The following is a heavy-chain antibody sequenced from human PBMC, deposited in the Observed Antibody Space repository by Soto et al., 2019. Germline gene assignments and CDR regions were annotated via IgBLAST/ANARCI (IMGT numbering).Heavy chain of an antibody. J-gene: IGHJ6*02. Sequence: ASVKVSCKASGYTFTSYGISWVRQAPGQGLEWMGWISAYNGNTNYAQKLRGRVTMTTDTSTSTAYMELRSLRSDDTAVHYCARECYYDSSGYYFYYYYGMDVWGQGTTVTVSS. V-gene: IGHV1-18*01. CDR3: ARECYYDSSGYYFYYYYGMDV. D-gene: IGHD3-22*01. CDR1: GYTFTSYG. CDR2: ISAYNGNT.